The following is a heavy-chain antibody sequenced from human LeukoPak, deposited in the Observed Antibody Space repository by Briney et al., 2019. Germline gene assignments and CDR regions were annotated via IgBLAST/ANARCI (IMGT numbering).Heavy chain of an antibody. CDR1: GYTFTDYF. V-gene: IGHV1-46*01. CDR2: INPSGGST. D-gene: IGHD5-18*01. CDR3: ARDRAQLWCLDF. Sequence: ASVKVSCKASGYTFTDYFIHWVRQAPGQGLEWMGIINPSGGSTTYAQKFQGRVTMTRDTSTSTVYMELSSLRSEDTAVYYCARDRAQLWCLDFWGQGTLVTVSS. J-gene: IGHJ4*02.